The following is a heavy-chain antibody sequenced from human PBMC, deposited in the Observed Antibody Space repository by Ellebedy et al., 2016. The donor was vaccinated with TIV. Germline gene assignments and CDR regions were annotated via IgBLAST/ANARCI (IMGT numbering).Heavy chain of an antibody. Sequence: ASVKVSXKASGYTFTGYYMHWVRQAPGQGLEWMGWINPNSGGTNYAQKFQGRVTMTRDTSISTAYMELSRLRSDDTAVYYCARRTRVVPAANPQDRRGSMDVWGKGTTVTVSS. V-gene: IGHV1-2*02. D-gene: IGHD2-2*01. CDR2: INPNSGGT. CDR1: GYTFTGYY. J-gene: IGHJ6*03. CDR3: ARRTRVVPAANPQDRRGSMDV.